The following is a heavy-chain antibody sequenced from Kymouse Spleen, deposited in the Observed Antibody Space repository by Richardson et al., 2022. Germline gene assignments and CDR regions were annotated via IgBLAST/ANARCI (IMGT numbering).Heavy chain of an antibody. D-gene: IGHD3-10*01. J-gene: IGHJ4*02. CDR2: ISWNSGSI. V-gene: IGHV3-9*01. Sequence: EVQLVESGGGLVQPGRSLRLSCAASGFTFDDYAMHWVRQAPGKGLEWVSGISWNSGSIGYADSVKGRFTISRDNAKNSLYLQMNSLRAEDTALYYCAKDRVLWFGELYPFDYWGQGTLVTVSS. CDR3: AKDRVLWFGELYPFDY. CDR1: GFTFDDYA.